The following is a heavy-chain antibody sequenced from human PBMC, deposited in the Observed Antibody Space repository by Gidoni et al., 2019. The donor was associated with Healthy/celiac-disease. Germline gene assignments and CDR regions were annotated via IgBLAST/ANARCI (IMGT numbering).Heavy chain of an antibody. V-gene: IGHV3-20*01. CDR1: GFTFDDYG. CDR3: ERVYSSGLYGMDV. J-gene: IGHJ6*02. Sequence: EVQLLESGGCVVRPGGSLRLSCSASGFTFDDYGMSWVRQAPGKGLEWVSGINWNGGSTGYADAVKGRFTISRDNAKNSLYLQMNSLRAEDTALYHCERVYSSGLYGMDVWGQGTTVTVSS. CDR2: INWNGGST. D-gene: IGHD6-19*01.